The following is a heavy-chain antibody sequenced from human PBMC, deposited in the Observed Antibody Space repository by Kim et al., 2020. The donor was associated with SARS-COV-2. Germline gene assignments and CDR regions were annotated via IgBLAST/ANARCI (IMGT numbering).Heavy chain of an antibody. CDR2: ISSSSSYI. D-gene: IGHD6-19*01. CDR3: ATIDSSGWYNAFDI. V-gene: IGHV3-21*01. Sequence: GGSLRLSCAASGFTFSTYSMNWVRQAPGRGLEWVSSISSSSSYIYYADSVKGRFTISRDNAQNSLYLQMNSLRAEDTAVYYCATIDSSGWYNAFDIWGQGTMVTVSS. CDR1: GFTFSTYS. J-gene: IGHJ3*02.